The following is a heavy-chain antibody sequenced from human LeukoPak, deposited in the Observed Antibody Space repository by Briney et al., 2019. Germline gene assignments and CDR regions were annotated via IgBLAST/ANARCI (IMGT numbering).Heavy chain of an antibody. J-gene: IGHJ4*02. D-gene: IGHD2-15*01. CDR3: AKGGCSGGSCSIFDY. V-gene: IGHV3-21*04. CDR1: GFTFSSYS. CDR2: ISSSSSYI. Sequence: GGSLRLSCAASGFTFSSYSMNWVRQAPGKGLEWVSSISSSSSYIYYADSVKGRFTISRDNAKNSLYLQMNSLRIEDTALYYCAKGGCSGGSCSIFDYWGQGTLVTVSS.